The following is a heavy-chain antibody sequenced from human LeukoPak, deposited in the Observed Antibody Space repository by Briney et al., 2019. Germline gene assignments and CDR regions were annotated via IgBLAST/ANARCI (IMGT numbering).Heavy chain of an antibody. V-gene: IGHV4-34*01. J-gene: IGHJ6*03. D-gene: IGHD6-13*01. CDR2: INHSGST. CDR3: ARYDKQQLPPYYYYYMDV. CDR1: GGSFSGYY. Sequence: SETLSLTCAVYGGSFSGYYWSWIRQSPGKGLEWIGEINHSGSTNYNPSLKSRVTISVDTSKNQFSLKLSSVTAADTAVYYCARYDKQQLPPYYYYYMDVWGKGTTVTVSS.